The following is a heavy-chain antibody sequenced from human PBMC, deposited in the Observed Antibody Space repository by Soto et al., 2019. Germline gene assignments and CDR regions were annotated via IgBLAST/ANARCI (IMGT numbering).Heavy chain of an antibody. J-gene: IGHJ4*02. V-gene: IGHV1-18*01. CDR2: ISAYNGNT. Sequence: ASLKVSCKASGYTFTSYGISWVRQAPGQGLEWMGWISAYNGNTNYAQKFQDRVTITRDTSASTAYMELSSLRSEDTAVYYCARDLGGWPDYWGQGTLVPVSS. CDR3: ARDLGGWPDY. D-gene: IGHD6-19*01. CDR1: GYTFTSYG.